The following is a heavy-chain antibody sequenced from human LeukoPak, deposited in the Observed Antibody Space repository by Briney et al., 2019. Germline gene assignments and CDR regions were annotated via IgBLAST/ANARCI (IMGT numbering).Heavy chain of an antibody. CDR2: IYTSGST. CDR3: ARVQYSVTTHFDY. D-gene: IGHD4-17*01. Sequence: PSQTLSLTCTVSGGSISSGNYYWSWIRQPAGKGLEWIGRIYTSGSTNYSPSLKSRVTISVDTSKNQFSLKLSSVTAADTAVYYCARVQYSVTTHFDYWGQGTLVTVSS. V-gene: IGHV4-61*02. CDR1: GGSISSGNYY. J-gene: IGHJ4*02.